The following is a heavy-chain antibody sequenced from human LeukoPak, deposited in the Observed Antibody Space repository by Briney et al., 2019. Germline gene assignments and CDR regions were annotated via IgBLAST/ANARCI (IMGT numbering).Heavy chain of an antibody. Sequence: SVKVSCKASGGTFSSYAISWVRQAPGQGLEWMGRIIPIFGTANYAQKFQGRVTITTDESTSTAYMELSSLRSEDTAVYYCAREPEARGYYYYYMDVWGKGTTVTASS. V-gene: IGHV1-69*05. CDR1: GGTFSSYA. CDR3: AREPEARGYYYYYMDV. CDR2: IIPIFGTA. J-gene: IGHJ6*03.